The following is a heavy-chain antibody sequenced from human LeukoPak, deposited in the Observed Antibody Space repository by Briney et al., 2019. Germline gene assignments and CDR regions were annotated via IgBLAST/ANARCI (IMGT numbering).Heavy chain of an antibody. CDR2: ISGSGGRT. J-gene: IGHJ4*02. CDR3: AKSSLVPPFDY. Sequence: GGSLRLSCGASGFTFSKYAMGWVRQAPGKGLEWVSTISGSGGRTYYADSVKGRFTISRDNSKNTLYLQMNSLRAHDTAVYYCAKSSLVPPFDYWGQGTLVTVSS. D-gene: IGHD6-6*01. V-gene: IGHV3-23*01. CDR1: GFTFSKYA.